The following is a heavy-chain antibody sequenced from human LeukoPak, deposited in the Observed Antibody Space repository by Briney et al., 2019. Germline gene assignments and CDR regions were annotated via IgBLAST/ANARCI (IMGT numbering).Heavy chain of an antibody. V-gene: IGHV4-30-4*08. Sequence: PSETLSLTCTVSGSSISSDDYYWSWIRQPPGKGLEWIGYIYYSGSTYYSPSLKSRVTISVDTSKNQFSLKLSSVTAADTAVYYCASTVVVVITTWKLGAFDIWGQGTMVTVSS. D-gene: IGHD3-22*01. CDR1: GSSISSDDYY. J-gene: IGHJ3*02. CDR2: IYYSGST. CDR3: ASTVVVVITTWKLGAFDI.